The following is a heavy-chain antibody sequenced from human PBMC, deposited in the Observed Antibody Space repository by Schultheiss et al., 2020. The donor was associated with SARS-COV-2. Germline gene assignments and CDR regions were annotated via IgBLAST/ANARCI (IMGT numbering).Heavy chain of an antibody. CDR3: ARDQSAVAVGENWFDP. CDR1: GYTFTVYH. J-gene: IGHJ5*02. D-gene: IGHD6-19*01. V-gene: IGHV1-2*06. Sequence: ASVKVSCKASGYTFTVYHIHWVRQAPGQGLEWMGRINPTSGGTNYAQKFQGRVTMTRDTSISTAYMELSRLRSGDTAVYYCARDQSAVAVGENWFDPWGQGTLVTVSS. CDR2: INPTSGGT.